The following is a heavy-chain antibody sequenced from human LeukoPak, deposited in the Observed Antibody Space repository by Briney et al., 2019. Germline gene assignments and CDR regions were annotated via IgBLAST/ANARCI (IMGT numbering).Heavy chain of an antibody. CDR1: GFTFSSYW. D-gene: IGHD3-22*01. CDR3: AKDYYYDSNHFDY. Sequence: GGSLRLSCAASGFTFSSYWMSWVRQAPGTGLEWVSAISDSGGSTYYADSVKGRFTISRDNSKNTLYLQMNSLRAEDTAVYYCAKDYYYDSNHFDYWGQGTLVTVSS. CDR2: ISDSGGST. V-gene: IGHV3-23*01. J-gene: IGHJ4*02.